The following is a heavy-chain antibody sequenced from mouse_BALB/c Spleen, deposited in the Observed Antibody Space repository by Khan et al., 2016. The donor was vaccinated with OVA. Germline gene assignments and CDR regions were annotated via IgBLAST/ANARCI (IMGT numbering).Heavy chain of an antibody. CDR3: ARGNYYGYYFDY. Sequence: VQLQESGPGLVKPSQSLSLTCTVTGYSITNNYARNWIRQFPGNKLEWMGYISYSGSTNYNPSLKSRISITRDTSKNQFFLQLNSVTTEDTATYYCARGNYYGYYFDYWGQGTTLTVSS. J-gene: IGHJ2*01. CDR1: GYSITNNYA. CDR2: ISYSGST. V-gene: IGHV3-2*02. D-gene: IGHD1-1*01.